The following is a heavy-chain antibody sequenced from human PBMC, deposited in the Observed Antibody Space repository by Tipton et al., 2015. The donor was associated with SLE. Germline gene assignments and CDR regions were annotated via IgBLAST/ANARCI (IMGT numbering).Heavy chain of an antibody. D-gene: IGHD3-16*01. V-gene: IGHV4-61*02. Sequence: LRLSCTVSGGSISSGSYYWNWIRQPAGKGLEWIGRIYTSGSTNYNPSLKSRVTISVDTSKNQFSLRLSSVTAADTAVYYCARGAQLGGDYFDYWGQGTLVTVS. CDR1: GGSISSGSYY. CDR2: IYTSGST. J-gene: IGHJ4*02. CDR3: ARGAQLGGDYFDY.